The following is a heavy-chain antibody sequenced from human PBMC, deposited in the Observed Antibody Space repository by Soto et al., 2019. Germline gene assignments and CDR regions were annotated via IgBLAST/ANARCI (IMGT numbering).Heavy chain of an antibody. CDR1: GFTFSSYA. J-gene: IGHJ6*03. Sequence: EVHLLESGGGLVQPGGSLTLSCAXPGFTFSSYAMSWVRQAPGKGLEWVSAISGSGGSKYYADSVKGRFTISRDNSKNTLYLQMNSLRAEDTAVYYCAKGSSGYDFYYYYMDVWGKGTTVTVSS. CDR3: AKGSSGYDFYYYYMDV. CDR2: ISGSGGSK. D-gene: IGHD5-12*01. V-gene: IGHV3-23*01.